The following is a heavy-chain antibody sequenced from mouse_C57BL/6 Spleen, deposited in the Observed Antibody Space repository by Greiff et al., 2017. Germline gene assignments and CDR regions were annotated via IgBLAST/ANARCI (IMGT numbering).Heavy chain of an antibody. CDR1: GYTFTDYY. V-gene: IGHV1-26*01. Sequence: EVQLQQSGPELVKPGASVKISCKASGYTFTDYYMNWVKQSHGKSLEWIGDINPNNGGTSYNQKFKGKATLTVDKSSSTAYMELRSLTSEDSAVYYWARSYYSLDYWGQGTTLTVSS. D-gene: IGHD2-12*01. J-gene: IGHJ2*01. CDR3: ARSYYSLDY. CDR2: INPNNGGT.